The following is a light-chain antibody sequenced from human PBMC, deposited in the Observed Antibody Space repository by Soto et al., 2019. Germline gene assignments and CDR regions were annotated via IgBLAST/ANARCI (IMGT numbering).Light chain of an antibody. CDR3: QQYSSLHLT. J-gene: IGKJ4*01. V-gene: IGKV3-20*01. Sequence: EIVLTQSPGTLSLSPGERATLSCRASQSVSSSYLALYQQKPGQAPRRLIYGASTRATGVPDGFSGSGSGIDVTFTISSLETEDFAVYFCQQYSSLHLTFGGATKVEIK. CDR2: GAS. CDR1: QSVSSSY.